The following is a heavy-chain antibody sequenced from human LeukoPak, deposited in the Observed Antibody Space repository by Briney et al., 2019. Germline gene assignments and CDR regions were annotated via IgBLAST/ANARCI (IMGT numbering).Heavy chain of an antibody. CDR2: ISDIGSI. CDR1: GGSISSYY. CDR3: AGHHPRNTVDF. D-gene: IGHD2/OR15-2a*01. V-gene: IGHV4-59*08. J-gene: IGHJ4*02. Sequence: PSETLSLTCTVSGGSISSYYWSWIRQPPGKGLEWIAYISDIGSINYNPSLKSRVTISLDTSKNQFSLKLSSVTAADAAVYYCAGHHPRNTVDFWGQGTLVTVSS.